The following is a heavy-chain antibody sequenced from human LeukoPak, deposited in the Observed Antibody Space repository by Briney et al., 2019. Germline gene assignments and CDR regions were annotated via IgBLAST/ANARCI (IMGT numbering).Heavy chain of an antibody. J-gene: IGHJ4*02. V-gene: IGHV3-23*01. CDR2: ISDSGDTP. Sequence: GGSLRLSCTASGFTFSNYAMSWVRQAPGKGLKWVSSISDSGDTPYYADSVKGLFTVSRDNAQNTLYLQMNSLRAEDTAVYYCTRGYVGIDYWGQGTLVTVSS. D-gene: IGHD5-12*01. CDR1: GFTFSNYA. CDR3: TRGYVGIDY.